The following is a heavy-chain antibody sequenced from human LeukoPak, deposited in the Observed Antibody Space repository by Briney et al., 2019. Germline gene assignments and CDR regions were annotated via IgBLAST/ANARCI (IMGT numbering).Heavy chain of an antibody. CDR3: ARDRDLLGTSDY. J-gene: IGHJ4*02. V-gene: IGHV3-21*01. CDR1: GFTFSSYS. CDR2: ISSSSSYI. D-gene: IGHD1-7*01. Sequence: PGGSLRLSCAASGFTFSSYSMNWVRQAPGKGLEWVSSISSSSSYIYYADSVKGRFTISRDNAKNSLYLQMNSLRAEDTAMYYCARDRDLLGTSDYWGQGTLVTVSS.